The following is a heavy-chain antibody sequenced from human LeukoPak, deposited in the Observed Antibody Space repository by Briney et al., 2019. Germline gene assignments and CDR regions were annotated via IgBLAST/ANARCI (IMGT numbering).Heavy chain of an antibody. V-gene: IGHV1-8*03. Sequence: ASVKVSCKASGYTFTSYGISWVRQAPGQGLEWMGWMNPNSGNTGYAQKFQGRVTITRNTSISTAYMELSSLRSEDTAVYYCARLRRSSGWSRFDYWGQGTLVTVSS. J-gene: IGHJ4*02. CDR2: MNPNSGNT. CDR3: ARLRRSSGWSRFDY. D-gene: IGHD6-19*01. CDR1: GYTFTSYG.